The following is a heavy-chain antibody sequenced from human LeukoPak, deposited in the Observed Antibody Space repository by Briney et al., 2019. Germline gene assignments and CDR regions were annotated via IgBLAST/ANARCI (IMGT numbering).Heavy chain of an antibody. CDR1: GFTFTRYW. CDR3: ARDPRGPAYSDY. CDR2: INQDGSEK. J-gene: IGHJ4*02. V-gene: IGHV3-7*04. Sequence: GGSLRLSCAASGFTFTRYWMSWVRRAPGKGLKWVANINQDGSEKYYVDSVKGRFTISRDNANNSLYLQMNSLRAEDTAVYYCARDPRGPAYSDYWGQGTLVTVSS. D-gene: IGHD2-21*01.